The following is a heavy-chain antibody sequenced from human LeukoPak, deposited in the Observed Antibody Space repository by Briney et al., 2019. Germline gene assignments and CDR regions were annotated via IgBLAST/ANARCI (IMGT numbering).Heavy chain of an antibody. Sequence: GGSLRLSCAASGFTFSSYGMPWVRQAPGKGLEWVAVIRYDGSNKYYADSVKGRFTISRDNSKNTLYLQMNSLRAEDTAVYYCARDLGATTSWYFDYWGQGTLVTVSS. V-gene: IGHV3-33*01. CDR3: ARDLGATTSWYFDY. CDR2: IRYDGSNK. CDR1: GFTFSSYG. D-gene: IGHD1-26*01. J-gene: IGHJ4*02.